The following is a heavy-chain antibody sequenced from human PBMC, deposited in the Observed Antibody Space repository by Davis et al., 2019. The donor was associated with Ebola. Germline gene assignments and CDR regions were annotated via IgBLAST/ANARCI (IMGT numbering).Heavy chain of an antibody. D-gene: IGHD2-21*02. CDR1: GFTFSGSS. CDR3: AGGRDYAFDI. Sequence: GESLKISCAASGFTFSGSSMNWVRRVPGKGLEWVSHISVGTGAIEYADSVKGRFTMSRDNAKNSLYLQMNSLRDEDTAVYYCAGGRDYAFDIWGQGTTVTVSS. J-gene: IGHJ3*02. CDR2: ISVGTGAI. V-gene: IGHV3-48*02.